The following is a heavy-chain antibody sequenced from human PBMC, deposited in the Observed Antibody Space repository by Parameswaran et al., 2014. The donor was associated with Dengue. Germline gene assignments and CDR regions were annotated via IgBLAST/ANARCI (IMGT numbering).Heavy chain of an antibody. D-gene: IGHD3-22*01. CDR3: ARDRYFDGSGYPLARRYNMDV. J-gene: IGHJ6*02. V-gene: IGHV1-2*06. CDR2: INPNSGGT. Sequence: WVRQAPGQGLEYMGRINPNSGGTNYAQKFQGRVTMTRATSISTAYMELSSLRSDDTAVYYCARDRYFDGSGYPLARRYNMDVWGQGTTVTVSS.